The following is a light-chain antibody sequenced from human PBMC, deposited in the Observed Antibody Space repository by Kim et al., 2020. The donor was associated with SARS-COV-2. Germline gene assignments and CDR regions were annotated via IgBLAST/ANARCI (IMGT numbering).Light chain of an antibody. CDR3: TSYTSRNTWV. V-gene: IGLV2-14*01. J-gene: IGLJ3*02. CDR1: SSDVGGYNH. CDR2: NVN. Sequence: QSALTQPASVSGSPGQSITISCTGTSSDVGGYNHVSWFQQHPGKIPKLLIYNVNKWPSGVSNRFSGSKSGNTASLTISGLQAEDEADYYCTSYTSRNTWVFGGGTQLTVL.